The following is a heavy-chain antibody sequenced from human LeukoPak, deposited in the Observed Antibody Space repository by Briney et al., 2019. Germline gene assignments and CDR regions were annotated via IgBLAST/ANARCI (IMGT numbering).Heavy chain of an antibody. J-gene: IGHJ5*02. CDR3: ARDPRGDFWSGEYNWFDP. V-gene: IGHV1-2*02. CDR1: GYAFTGYY. D-gene: IGHD3-3*01. CDR2: INPNSGGT. Sequence: ASVKVSCKASGYAFTGYYMHWVRQAPGQGLEWMGWINPNSGGTNYAQKFQGRVTMTRDTSISTAYMELSRLRSDDTAVYYCARDPRGDFWSGEYNWFDPWGQGTLVTVSS.